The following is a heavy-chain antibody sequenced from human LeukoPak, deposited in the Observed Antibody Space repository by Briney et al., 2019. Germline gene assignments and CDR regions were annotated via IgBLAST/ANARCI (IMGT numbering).Heavy chain of an antibody. CDR3: ATETENSNYDAFDI. CDR1: GFTFSSYE. J-gene: IGHJ3*02. Sequence: SGGSLRLSCAASGFTFSSYEMNWVRQAPGKGLEWVSYISGGGDTILYADSVKGRFTISRDSAKNSLFLHMNSLRGEDTAVYYCATETENSNYDAFDIWGQGTMVIVSS. CDR2: ISGGGDTI. V-gene: IGHV3-48*03. D-gene: IGHD4-11*01.